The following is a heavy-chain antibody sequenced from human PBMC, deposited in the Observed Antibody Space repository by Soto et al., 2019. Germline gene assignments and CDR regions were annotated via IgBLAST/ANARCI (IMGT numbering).Heavy chain of an antibody. CDR3: ARDGRGYIFDF. Sequence: SETLSLTCIVSGASISSGDYWSWLRQHPGRGLEWIGYIHFSGSTYYNPSLTSLKSRVIISVDTSKNQFSLNVNSVTAADTAVYYCARDGRGYIFDFWGQGTLVPSPQ. CDR1: GASISSGDY. J-gene: IGHJ4*02. V-gene: IGHV4-31*03. CDR2: IHFSGST. D-gene: IGHD3-22*01.